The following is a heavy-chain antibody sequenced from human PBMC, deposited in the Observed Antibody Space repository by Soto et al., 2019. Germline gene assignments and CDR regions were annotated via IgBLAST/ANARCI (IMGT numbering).Heavy chain of an antibody. CDR3: AKRGYGSGSYYFDY. V-gene: IGHV3-23*01. CDR2: ISAGGTST. D-gene: IGHD3-10*01. Sequence: GGPMRLSCAASAFTLSSYAMNWVRQAPGKGLEWVSTISAGGTSTYYADSVKGRFTISRDNSKNTLYLQMNSLRVEDTAVYYCAKRGYGSGSYYFDYWGQGTLVTVSS. J-gene: IGHJ4*02. CDR1: AFTLSSYA.